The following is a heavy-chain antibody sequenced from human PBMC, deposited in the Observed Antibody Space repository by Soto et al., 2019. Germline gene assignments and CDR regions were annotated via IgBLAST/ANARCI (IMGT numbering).Heavy chain of an antibody. CDR3: ARGGISHWAYFYYMDV. V-gene: IGHV4-34*01. J-gene: IGHJ6*03. D-gene: IGHD2-21*01. Sequence: QVQLQQWGAGLLKPSETLSLTCVVSGGSLRDYFWSWIRQPPGMALEWIGEINHLGSINYNPSLKSRVTTSVDTSKNQFSLTLNSVTAADTATYYCARGGISHWAYFYYMDVWDRGTTVTVSS. CDR2: INHLGSI. CDR1: GGSLRDYF.